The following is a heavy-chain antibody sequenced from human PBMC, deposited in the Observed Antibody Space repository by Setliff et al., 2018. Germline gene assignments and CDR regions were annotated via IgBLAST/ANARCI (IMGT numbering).Heavy chain of an antibody. J-gene: IGHJ4*02. V-gene: IGHV3-74*01. CDR3: AKDSSGWYD. D-gene: IGHD6-19*01. CDR2: VNSDGSST. CDR1: GFTFVNYW. Sequence: GGSLRLSCAASGFTFVNYWMHWVRQAPGKGLVWVSRVNSDGSSTIYADSVKGRFTISRDNAKNTLYLQMNSLRAEDTAVYYCAKDSSGWYDWGQGTLVTVS.